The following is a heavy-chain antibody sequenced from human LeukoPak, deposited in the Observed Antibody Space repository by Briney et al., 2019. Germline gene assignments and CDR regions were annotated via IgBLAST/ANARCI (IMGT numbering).Heavy chain of an antibody. CDR2: INPKSGGT. Sequence: ASVKVSCKASGYTFTDYFMNWVRQAPGQGLEWMGWINPKSGGTVYAQKFQGRVTMTRDTSSSTAYMELSRLRSDDTAVYYCATAQARFGYYYYYYMDVWGKGTTVTVSS. CDR3: ATAQARFGYYYYYYMDV. J-gene: IGHJ6*03. CDR1: GYTFTDYF. V-gene: IGHV1-2*02. D-gene: IGHD3-10*02.